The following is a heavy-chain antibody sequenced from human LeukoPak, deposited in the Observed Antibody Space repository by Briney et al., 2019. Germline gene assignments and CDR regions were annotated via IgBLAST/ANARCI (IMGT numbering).Heavy chain of an antibody. CDR2: IKQDGSEK. D-gene: IGHD6-13*01. J-gene: IGHJ6*03. V-gene: IGHV3-7*01. CDR1: GFTFSQYW. CDR3: ATTREAASGTIYYYFYMDV. Sequence: GSLRLSCATSGFTFSQYWMSWVRQAPGKGLEWVASIKQDGSEKYYVDSVKGRFSISRDNAKTSLYLQMNSLRAEDTAVYYCATTREAASGTIYYYFYMDVWGKGTTVTVSS.